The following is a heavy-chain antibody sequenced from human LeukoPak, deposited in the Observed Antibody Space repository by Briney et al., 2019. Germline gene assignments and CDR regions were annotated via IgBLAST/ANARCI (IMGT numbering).Heavy chain of an antibody. CDR1: GASISSSSYY. J-gene: IGHJ4*02. V-gene: IGHV4-39*01. Sequence: SETLSLTCTVSGASISSSSYYWGWIRQPPGKGLEWIGTIYYSGTTYYKPSLNSRVTISVDMSRNQFSLKLSSVTAADTAVYYCARRSLQGSGSWNFDYWGQGTLVTVSS. CDR2: IYYSGTT. D-gene: IGHD3-10*01. CDR3: ARRSLQGSGSWNFDY.